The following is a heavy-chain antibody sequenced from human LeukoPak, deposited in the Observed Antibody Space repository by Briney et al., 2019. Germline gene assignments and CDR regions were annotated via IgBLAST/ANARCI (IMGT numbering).Heavy chain of an antibody. V-gene: IGHV3-15*01. CDR2: IKSKTDGGTT. J-gene: IGHJ4*02. D-gene: IGHD3-3*01. CDR3: TTGDTYYDFWSGYPANLPFDY. Sequence: GGSLRLSCAASGSTFSNAWMSWVRQAPGKGLEWVGRIKSKTDGGTTDYAAPVKGRFTISRDDSKNTLYLQMNSLKTEDTAVYYCTTGDTYYDFWSGYPANLPFDYWGQGTLVTVSS. CDR1: GSTFSNAW.